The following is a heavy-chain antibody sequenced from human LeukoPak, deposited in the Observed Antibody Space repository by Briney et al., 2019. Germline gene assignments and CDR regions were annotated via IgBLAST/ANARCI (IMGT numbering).Heavy chain of an antibody. V-gene: IGHV3-23*01. D-gene: IGHD4-17*01. J-gene: IGHJ3*02. CDR2: ITVNGGDI. CDR1: TFAINIYA. CDR3: AKDPNGDYVGAFDS. Sequence: GGSLRLSCTPSTFAINIYAMTWVRQAPGKGLEWVSSITVNGGDIYYADSVRGRFTIFRDNSKNTLYLQMNSLRAEDTAVYYCAKDPNGDYVGAFDSWDQGTMVTVSS.